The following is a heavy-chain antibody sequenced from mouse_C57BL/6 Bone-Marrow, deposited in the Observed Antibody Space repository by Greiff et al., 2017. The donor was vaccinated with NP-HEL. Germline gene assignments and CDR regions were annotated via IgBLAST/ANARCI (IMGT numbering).Heavy chain of an antibody. D-gene: IGHD2-5*01. CDR3: AREDDYSNYDAMDY. CDR2: IFPGSGST. V-gene: IGHV1-75*01. CDR1: GYTFTDYY. J-gene: IGHJ4*01. Sequence: VQLQHSGPELVKPGASVKISCKASGYTFTDYYINWVKQRPGQGLEWIGWIFPGSGSTYYNEKFKGKATLTVDKSSSTAYMQLSSLTSEDSAVYYCAREDDYSNYDAMDYWGQGTSVTVSS.